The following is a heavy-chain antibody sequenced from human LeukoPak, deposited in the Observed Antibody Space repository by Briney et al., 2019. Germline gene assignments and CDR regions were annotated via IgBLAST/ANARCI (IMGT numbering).Heavy chain of an antibody. CDR2: ISAYNGNT. CDR1: GYTFTSYG. D-gene: IGHD3-22*01. J-gene: IGHJ4*02. CDR3: ARDLTPYDSSPGTH. V-gene: IGHV1-18*01. Sequence: GASVKVSCKASGYTFTSYGISWVRQAPGQGVEWMGWISAYNGNTNYAQKLQGRVTMTTDTSTSTAYMELRSLRSDHTAVYYCARDLTPYDSSPGTHWGQGTLVTVSS.